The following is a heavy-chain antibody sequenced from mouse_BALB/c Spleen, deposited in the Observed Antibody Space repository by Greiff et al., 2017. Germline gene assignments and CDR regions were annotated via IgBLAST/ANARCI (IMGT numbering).Heavy chain of an antibody. V-gene: IGHV5-17*02. CDR1: GFTFSSFG. Sequence: DVHLVESGGGLVQPGGSRKLSCAASGFTFSSFGMHWVRQAPEKGLEWVAYISSGSSTIYYADTVKGRFTISRDNPKNTLFLQMTSLRSEDTAMYYCARIYGYDEDYWGQGTTLTVSS. CDR3: ARIYGYDEDY. D-gene: IGHD2-2*01. J-gene: IGHJ2*01. CDR2: ISSGSSTI.